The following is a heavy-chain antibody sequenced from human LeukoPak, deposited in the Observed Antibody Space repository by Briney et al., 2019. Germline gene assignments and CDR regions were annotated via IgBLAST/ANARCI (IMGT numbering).Heavy chain of an antibody. CDR2: INPKTGGT. Sequence: ASAKVSRKASGYTSTGYYMHGGPHAPGQRLEWMGWINPKTGGTSYAQKFQSRVTMSRDTSISTVNMELSRLTSDDTAVYYCARATAENDNWGQGTLVTVSS. J-gene: IGHJ4*02. CDR3: ARATAENDN. D-gene: IGHD1-14*01. CDR1: GYTSTGYY. V-gene: IGHV1-2*02.